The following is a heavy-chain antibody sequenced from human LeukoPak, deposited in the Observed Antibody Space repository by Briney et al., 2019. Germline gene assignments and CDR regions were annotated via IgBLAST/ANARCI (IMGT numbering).Heavy chain of an antibody. CDR3: ARHSSSRGSDY. CDR1: GGSSSGYY. D-gene: IGHD2-15*01. V-gene: IGHV4-34*01. Sequence: SETLSLTCAVYGGSSSGYYGSWIRHPPGKGRGWIGEINHRGSTNYKPSLKSRVTISVDTSKNQFSLKLSSVTAADTAVYYCARHSSSRGSDYWGQGTLVTVSS. J-gene: IGHJ4*02. CDR2: INHRGST.